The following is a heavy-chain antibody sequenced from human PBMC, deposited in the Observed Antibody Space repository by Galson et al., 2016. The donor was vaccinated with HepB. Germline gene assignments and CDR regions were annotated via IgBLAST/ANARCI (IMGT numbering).Heavy chain of an antibody. Sequence: SVKVSCKASGYTFTNYGISWVRQAPGEGPEWMGWINNANIQYAEKFQDRLRLTTDTSTSTAYMELGSLKSVDTAVNYCASDWSDQERTFLDNWGQGPLFTVSS. D-gene: IGHD2/OR15-2a*01. CDR1: GYTFTNYG. V-gene: IGHV1-18*01. J-gene: IGHJ4*02. CDR3: ASDWSDQERTFLDN. CDR2: INNANI.